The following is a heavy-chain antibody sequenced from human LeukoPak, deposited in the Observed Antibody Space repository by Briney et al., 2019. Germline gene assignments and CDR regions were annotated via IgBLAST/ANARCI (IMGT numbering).Heavy chain of an antibody. V-gene: IGHV3-9*01. CDR1: GFTFDDYA. CDR3: AKDMRLLGIAVAGPFDY. CDR2: ISWNSGSI. D-gene: IGHD6-19*01. Sequence: GGSLRLSCAASGFTFDDYAMHWVRQAPGKGLEWVSGISWNSGSIGYADSVKGRFTISRDNAKNSLYLQMNSLRAEDTALYYCAKDMRLLGIAVAGPFDYWGQGTLVTVSS. J-gene: IGHJ4*02.